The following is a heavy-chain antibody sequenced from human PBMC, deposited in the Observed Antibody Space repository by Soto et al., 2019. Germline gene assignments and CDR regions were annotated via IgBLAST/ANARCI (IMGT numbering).Heavy chain of an antibody. CDR2: INAGNGNT. CDR3: ARERLAAAAVLGGYYYYGMDV. V-gene: IGHV1-3*01. CDR1: GYTFTSYA. D-gene: IGHD6-13*01. Sequence: QVQLVQSGAEVKKPGASVKVSCKASGYTFTSYAMHWVRQAPGQRLEWMGWINAGNGNTKYSQKFQGRVTITRDTSASTAYMELSSLRSEDTAVYYCARERLAAAAVLGGYYYYGMDVWGQGTTGTVSS. J-gene: IGHJ6*02.